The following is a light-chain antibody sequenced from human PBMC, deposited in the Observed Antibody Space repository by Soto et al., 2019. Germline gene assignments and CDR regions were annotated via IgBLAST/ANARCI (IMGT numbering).Light chain of an antibody. CDR3: QQYNSYSRT. V-gene: IGKV1-5*03. Sequence: DIQITQSPSTLSASVGDRVTITCRASQSISSWLAWYQQKPGKAPKLLIYKASSLGSGVPSRFSGSGAGTECTLTISSLQPDDVATDYCQQYNSYSRTFCQGTKVDI. CDR2: KAS. CDR1: QSISSW. J-gene: IGKJ1*01.